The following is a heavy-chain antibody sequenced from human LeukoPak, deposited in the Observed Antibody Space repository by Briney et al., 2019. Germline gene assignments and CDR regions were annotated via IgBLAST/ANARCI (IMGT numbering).Heavy chain of an antibody. Sequence: GGSLRLSCAASGFTFSSYWMHWVRQAPGKGLEWVSTINGNGAATYYADSFKGRFLISRDDSKSTVYLRMNKLRVEDSGLYYCANGLAASGNFLLRDYYYFIDVWGKGTTVIVS. CDR2: INGNGAAT. CDR3: ANGLAASGNFLLRDYYYFIDV. CDR1: GFTFSSYW. J-gene: IGHJ6*03. D-gene: IGHD1-26*01. V-gene: IGHV3-23*01.